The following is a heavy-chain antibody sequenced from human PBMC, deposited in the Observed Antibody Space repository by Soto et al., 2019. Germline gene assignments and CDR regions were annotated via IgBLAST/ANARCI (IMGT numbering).Heavy chain of an antibody. CDR2: IKSKTDGGTT. J-gene: IGHJ6*02. D-gene: IGHD6-6*01. CDR1: GFTFSNAW. CDR3: TTEVYSSSSKPNYYYYYGMDV. Sequence: GGSLRLSCAASGFTFSNAWMNWVRQAPGKGLEWVGRIKSKTDGGTTDYAAPVKGRFTISRDDSKNTLYLQMNSLKTEDTAVYYCTTEVYSSSSKPNYYYYYGMDVWGQGTTVTVSS. V-gene: IGHV3-15*07.